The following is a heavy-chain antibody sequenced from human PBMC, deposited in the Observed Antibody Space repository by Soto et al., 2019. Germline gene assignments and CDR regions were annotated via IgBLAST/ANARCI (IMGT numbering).Heavy chain of an antibody. V-gene: IGHV4-4*02. J-gene: IGHJ4*02. CDR3: STRDTRRVY. CDR1: GVSIGSHDW. Sequence: QVQLQESGPGLVKPSGTLSLTCAVSGVSIGSHDWWTWVRQPPGKGLEWIGESHQSGNTHYNSSLESRLTKSLAQPTNHFSCLLSSVTVADTAGSSCSTRDTRRVYWGQRTLVTVSS. CDR2: SHQSGNT. D-gene: IGHD5-18*01.